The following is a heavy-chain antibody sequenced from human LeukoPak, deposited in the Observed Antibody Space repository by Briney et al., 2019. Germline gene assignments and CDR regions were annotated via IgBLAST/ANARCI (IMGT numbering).Heavy chain of an antibody. V-gene: IGHV3-23*01. CDR3: ARHLGNMILYSSSWYSGNWFDP. CDR1: GFTFSSYA. D-gene: IGHD6-13*01. Sequence: GGSLGLSCAASGFTFSSYAMSWVRQAPGKGLEWVSAISGSGGSTYYADSVKGRFTISRGNSKNTLYLQMNSLRAEDTAVYYCARHLGNMILYSSSWYSGNWFDPWGQGTLVTVSS. CDR2: ISGSGGST. J-gene: IGHJ5*02.